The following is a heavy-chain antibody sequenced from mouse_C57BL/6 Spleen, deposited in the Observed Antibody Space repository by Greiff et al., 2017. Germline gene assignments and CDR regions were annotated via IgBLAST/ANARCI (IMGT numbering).Heavy chain of an antibody. Sequence: DVMLVESGGGLVQSGRSLRLSCATSGFTFSDFYMEWVRQAPGKGLEWIAASRNKANDYTTEYSASVKGRFIVSRDTSQSILYLQMNALRAEDTAIYYCARDPDYWGQGTSVTVSS. CDR2: SRNKANDYTT. CDR1: GFTFSDFY. CDR3: ARDPDY. J-gene: IGHJ4*01. V-gene: IGHV7-1*01.